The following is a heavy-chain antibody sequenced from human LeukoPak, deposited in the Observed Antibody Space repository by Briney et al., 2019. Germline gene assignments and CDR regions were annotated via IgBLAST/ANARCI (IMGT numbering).Heavy chain of an antibody. CDR1: GLTFYNYD. V-gene: IGHV3-13*01. Sequence: GGSLRLSCAASGLTFYNYDMHWVRQAPGKGLEWVSHIGTGTDTHYSGSVRGRFTISRENAKNSLYLHMNSLRAGDTARYYCARDRRADYGRNDDAFDIWGQGTMVTV. CDR2: IGTGTDT. CDR3: ARDRRADYGRNDDAFDI. D-gene: IGHD4-23*01. J-gene: IGHJ3*02.